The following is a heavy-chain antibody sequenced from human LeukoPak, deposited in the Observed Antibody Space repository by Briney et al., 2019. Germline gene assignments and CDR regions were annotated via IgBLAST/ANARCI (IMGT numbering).Heavy chain of an antibody. D-gene: IGHD2-2*02. V-gene: IGHV3-64*01. Sequence: PGGSLRLSCAASGFTFSSYAMHWVRQAPGKGLEYVSAISSNGGSTYYANSVKGRFTISRDNSKNTLYLQMGSLRAEDMPVYYCAKDPNPREYQLLYGYWGQGTLVTVSS. CDR2: ISSNGGST. CDR3: AKDPNPREYQLLYGY. J-gene: IGHJ4*02. CDR1: GFTFSSYA.